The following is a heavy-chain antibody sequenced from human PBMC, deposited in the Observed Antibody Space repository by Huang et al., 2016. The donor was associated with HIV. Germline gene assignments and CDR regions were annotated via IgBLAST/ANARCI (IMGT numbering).Heavy chain of an antibody. D-gene: IGHD3-10*01. CDR3: ARRFRVAATRKWFDP. CDR2: VNEGGDI. Sequence: QVQLQQWGAGLLKPSETLALTCAVYGESLGTYYWAWLRRPPGKGLQWIGEVNEGGDINYNPSLESRVTISVDTSRNQVSLTLTSMTAADTATYYCARRFRVAATRKWFDPWGQGTLVIVSS. J-gene: IGHJ5*02. V-gene: IGHV4-34*01. CDR1: GESLGTYY.